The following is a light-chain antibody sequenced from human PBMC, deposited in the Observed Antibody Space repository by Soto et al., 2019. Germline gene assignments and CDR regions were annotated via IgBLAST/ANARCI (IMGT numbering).Light chain of an antibody. Sequence: EIVMTQSPATLSVSPGERATLFCRASQNINNNLAWYQQKPGQAPRLLIYDASNRATGIPARFSGSGSGTDFTLTISSLEPEDFAVYYCQQRSNWPPTFGQGTRLEIK. CDR2: DAS. J-gene: IGKJ5*01. CDR3: QQRSNWPPT. V-gene: IGKV3-11*01. CDR1: QNINNN.